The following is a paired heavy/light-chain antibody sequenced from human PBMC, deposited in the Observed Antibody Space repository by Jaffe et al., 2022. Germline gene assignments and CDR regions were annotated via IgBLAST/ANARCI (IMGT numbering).Light chain of an antibody. CDR1: SSDVGGYKY. CDR3: SSYRSSSAPYV. J-gene: IGLJ1*01. V-gene: IGLV2-14*01. Sequence: QSALTQPASVSGSPGQSITISCTGTSSDVGGYKYVSWYQQHPGKAPKLMIYEVTRRPSGISDRFSGSKSGNTASLTISGLQAEDEADYYCSSYRSSSAPYVFGTGTKVTVL. CDR2: EVT.
Heavy chain of an antibody. V-gene: IGHV4-38-2*01. J-gene: IGHJ3*02. D-gene: IGHD4-17*01. CDR1: GYSISSGYY. Sequence: QVQLQESGPGLVKPSETLSLTCAVSGYSISSGYYWGWIRQPPGKGLEWIGSIYHNGYTYYNASLKSRVTISVDTSKNQFSLKLISVTAADTAVYYCARSDQTTTLTAWAFDTWGQGTLVTVSS. CDR2: IYHNGYT. CDR3: ARSDQTTTLTAWAFDT.